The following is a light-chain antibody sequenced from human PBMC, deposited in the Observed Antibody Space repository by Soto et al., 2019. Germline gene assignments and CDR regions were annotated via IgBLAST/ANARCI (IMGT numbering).Light chain of an antibody. CDR1: SSDIGTYNF. Sequence: QSALTQPPSASGSPGQSVTISCTGTSSDIGTYNFVSWYQQHPDKAPKLIIYEVTKRPSGVPDRFSGSKSGITASLTVSGLQAEDEADYYCSSYAGSNNYVVFGGGTKLTVL. CDR2: EVT. CDR3: SSYAGSNNYVV. V-gene: IGLV2-8*01. J-gene: IGLJ2*01.